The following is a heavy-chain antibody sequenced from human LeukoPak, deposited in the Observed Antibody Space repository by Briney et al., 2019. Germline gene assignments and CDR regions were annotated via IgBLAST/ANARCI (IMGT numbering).Heavy chain of an antibody. Sequence: GGSLRLSCAASGFTFSSYAMSWVRQAPGKGLEWVSAISGSGGSTYYADSVKGRFTISRDNSKNTLYLQMNSLRAEDTAVYYCAKDRVPYYDSSGYYLYWGQGTLVTVSS. J-gene: IGHJ4*02. CDR3: AKDRVPYYDSSGYYLY. V-gene: IGHV3-23*01. CDR1: GFTFSSYA. CDR2: ISGSGGST. D-gene: IGHD3-22*01.